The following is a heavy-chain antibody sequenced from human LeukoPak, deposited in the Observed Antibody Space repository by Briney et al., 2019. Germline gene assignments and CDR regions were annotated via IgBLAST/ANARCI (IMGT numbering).Heavy chain of an antibody. CDR1: GGPFSGYY. J-gene: IGHJ4*02. D-gene: IGHD3-10*01. CDR2: IKHSGST. CDR3: ARGYQRFRITIPVGFDY. V-gene: IGHV4-34*01. Sequence: SETLSLTCAVYGGPFSGYYWSWIRQPPGKGLEWIGEIKHSGSTNYNPSLKSRVTTSVDTSKNQFSLKLSSVTAADTAVYYCARGYQRFRITIPVGFDYWGQGTLVTVSS.